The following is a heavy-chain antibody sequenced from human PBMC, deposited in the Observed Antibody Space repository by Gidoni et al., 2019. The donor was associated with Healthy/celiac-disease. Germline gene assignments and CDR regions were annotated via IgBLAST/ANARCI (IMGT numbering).Heavy chain of an antibody. V-gene: IGHV3-33*01. Sequence: QVQLVEAGGGVVQPGRALRLPCAASGFTCSSYGLHWVRQAPGKGLEWVAVIWSDGSHQSYADSVQGRFTISRDNSKNTLYLQMNSLRAEDTAVYYCARDGGSGIQFFFDYWGQGTLVTVSS. D-gene: IGHD5-18*01. CDR1: GFTCSSYG. CDR3: ARDGGSGIQFFFDY. CDR2: IWSDGSHQ. J-gene: IGHJ4*02.